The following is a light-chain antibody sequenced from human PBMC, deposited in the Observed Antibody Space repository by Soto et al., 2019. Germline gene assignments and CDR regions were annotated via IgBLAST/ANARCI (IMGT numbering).Light chain of an antibody. Sequence: EIAFTQCPSTLSLSPGERATLSCRASQSVNSNLAWYQQKPGQAPRLLIYGASTRATGIPARFSGSGSGTDFTLTISSLEPEDFAVYYCQQRSKWPITFGQGTRLEIK. J-gene: IGKJ5*01. CDR3: QQRSKWPIT. V-gene: IGKV3-11*01. CDR1: QSVNSN. CDR2: GAS.